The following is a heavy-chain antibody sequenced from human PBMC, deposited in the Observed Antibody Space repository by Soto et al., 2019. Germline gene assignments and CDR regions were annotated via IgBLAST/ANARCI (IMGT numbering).Heavy chain of an antibody. J-gene: IGHJ6*02. V-gene: IGHV3-53*02. D-gene: IGHD1-1*01. CDR3: ASGVNCNYFYYGMDV. CDR2: IYSGGST. Sequence: EVQLVETGGGLIQPGGSLRLSCAASGFTVSSHYMSWVRQAPGKGLEWVACIYSGGSTYHADSVMGRFNISRDNSKNTLYLQMNSRRAEDTSVYYCASGVNCNYFYYGMDVWGQGTTVTVSS. CDR1: GFTVSSHY.